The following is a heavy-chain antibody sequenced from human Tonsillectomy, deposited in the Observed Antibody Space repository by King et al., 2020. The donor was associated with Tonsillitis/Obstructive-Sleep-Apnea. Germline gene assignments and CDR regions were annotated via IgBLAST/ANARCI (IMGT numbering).Heavy chain of an antibody. CDR3: ARGFGSPLDY. Sequence: VQLVESGGGWVQPGGSLRLSCGASGFTFSTYSMNWVRQAPGKGLEWVSYISTSSSTIYYADSVKGRFTISRDNAKNSLYLQMNSLRDEDTAVYYCARGFGSPLDYWGQGTLVTVSS. D-gene: IGHD3-10*01. J-gene: IGHJ4*02. V-gene: IGHV3-48*02. CDR2: ISTSSSTI. CDR1: GFTFSTYS.